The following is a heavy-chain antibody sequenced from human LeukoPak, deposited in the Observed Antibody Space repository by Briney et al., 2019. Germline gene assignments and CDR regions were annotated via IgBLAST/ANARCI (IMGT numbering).Heavy chain of an antibody. Sequence: ASVKVSCKASGYTSSSYTISWVRQAPGQRLEWMGWISAYNGDIKYVQKFQGRVTMATDTSTSTAYMELRSLRADDTALYYCARVEDGGYSIYWGQGTLVTVSS. CDR1: GYTSSSYT. CDR3: ARVEDGGYSIY. V-gene: IGHV1-18*01. CDR2: ISAYNGDI. D-gene: IGHD1-26*01. J-gene: IGHJ4*02.